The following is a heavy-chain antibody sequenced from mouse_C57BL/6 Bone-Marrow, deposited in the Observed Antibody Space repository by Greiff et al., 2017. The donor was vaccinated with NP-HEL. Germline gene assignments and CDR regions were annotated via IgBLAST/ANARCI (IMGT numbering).Heavy chain of an antibody. D-gene: IGHD2-3*01. CDR3: ARGWLLAD. J-gene: IGHJ3*01. Sequence: VQLQQPGAELVKPGASVKLSCKASGYTFTSYWMQWVKQRPGQGLEWIGEIDPSDSYTNYNQKFKGKATLTVDTSSSTAYMQLSSLTSEDSAVYYCARGWLLADWGQGTLVTVSA. V-gene: IGHV1-50*01. CDR1: GYTFTSYW. CDR2: IDPSDSYT.